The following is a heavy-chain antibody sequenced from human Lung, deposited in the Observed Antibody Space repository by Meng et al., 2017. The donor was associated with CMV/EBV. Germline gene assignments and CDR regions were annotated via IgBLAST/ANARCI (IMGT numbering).Heavy chain of an antibody. D-gene: IGHD1-1*01. J-gene: IGHJ4*02. CDR2: ISTSGSTM. Sequence: SXKISXAASGFTFSNYEMNWVRQAPGQGLEWVSYISTSGSTMYYADSVKGRFTVSRDNAKNSLYLQMNSLRAEDTAVYYCARNGQKTGTPSNYWGQETXVTVSS. CDR1: GFTFSNYE. CDR3: ARNGQKTGTPSNY. V-gene: IGHV3-48*03.